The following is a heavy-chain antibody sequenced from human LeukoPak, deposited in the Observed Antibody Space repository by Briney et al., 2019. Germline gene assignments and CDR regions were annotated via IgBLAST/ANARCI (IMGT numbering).Heavy chain of an antibody. CDR3: ARRGYYDFWSGYWSSLYYYYYGMDV. D-gene: IGHD3-3*01. V-gene: IGHV1-69*13. CDR2: IIPIFGTA. CDR1: GGTFSSYA. J-gene: IGHJ6*02. Sequence: SVKVSCKASGGTFSSYAISWVRQAPGQGLEWMGGIIPIFGTANYAQKFQGRDTITADESTSTAYMELSSLRSEDTAVYYCARRGYYDFWSGYWSSLYYYYYGMDVWGQGTTVTVSS.